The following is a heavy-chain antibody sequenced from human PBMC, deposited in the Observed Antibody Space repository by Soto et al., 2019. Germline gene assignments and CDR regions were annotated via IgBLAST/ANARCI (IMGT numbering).Heavy chain of an antibody. CDR1: GFTFSSYG. CDR3: ARGRLSSKALDYYYGMDV. V-gene: IGHV3-33*01. CDR2: IWYDGSNK. J-gene: IGHJ6*02. Sequence: GGSLRLSCAASGFTFSSYGMHWVRQAPGKGLEWVAVIWYDGSNKYYADSVKGRFTISRDNSKNTLYLQMNSLRAEDTAVYYCARGRLSSKALDYYYGMDVWGQGTTVTVSS. D-gene: IGHD4-4*01.